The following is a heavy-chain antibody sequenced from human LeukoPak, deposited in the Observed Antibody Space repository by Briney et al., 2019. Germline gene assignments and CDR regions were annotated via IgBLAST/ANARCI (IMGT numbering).Heavy chain of an antibody. D-gene: IGHD3-22*01. Sequence: PSETLSLTCTVSGGSISSYYWSWIRQPAGKGLEWIGRIHTSGSTNYNPSLKSRVTMSVDTSKNQFSLKLSSVTAADTAVYYCARDVYYYDSSGYSNFDYWGQGTLVTVSS. CDR2: IHTSGST. CDR1: GGSISSYY. V-gene: IGHV4-4*07. J-gene: IGHJ4*02. CDR3: ARDVYYYDSSGYSNFDY.